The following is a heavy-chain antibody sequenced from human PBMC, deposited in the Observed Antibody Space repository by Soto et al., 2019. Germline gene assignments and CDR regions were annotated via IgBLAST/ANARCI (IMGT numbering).Heavy chain of an antibody. V-gene: IGHV3-11*01. D-gene: IGHD3-22*01. CDR3: ARDTAFIASGLFNP. Sequence: GGSLRLSCVASGFTFNDYYMTWVRQAPGKGLERISHISDSGSSIYYADSVKGRFTISRDNAMNSLYLHMNNLRAEDTAVYYCARDTAFIASGLFNPWGQGTLVTVSS. J-gene: IGHJ5*02. CDR1: GFTFNDYY. CDR2: ISDSGSSI.